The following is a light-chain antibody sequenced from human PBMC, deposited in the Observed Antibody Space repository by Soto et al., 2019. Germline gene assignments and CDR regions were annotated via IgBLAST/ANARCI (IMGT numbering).Light chain of an antibody. CDR1: SSNIGADYD. J-gene: IGLJ7*01. CDR2: ANT. V-gene: IGLV1-40*01. Sequence: QSVLTQPPSVSGAPGQRVTISCTGSSSNIGADYDVHWYQHLPGTAPRLLIYANTNRPSGVPDRFSGSKSGTSASLAITGLQAEDEADYYCQSYDTSLSGCVFGSGTQLTVL. CDR3: QSYDTSLSGCV.